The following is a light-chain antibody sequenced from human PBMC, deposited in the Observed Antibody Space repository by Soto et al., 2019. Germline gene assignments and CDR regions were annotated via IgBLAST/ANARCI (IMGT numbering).Light chain of an antibody. CDR2: DAS. CDR1: QSVSSY. Sequence: EIVLTQSPATLSLSPGERATLSCRASQSVSSYLAWYQQKPGQAPRLLIYDASNRATGIPARFSGSWSATAFTLTISSREPEDFAVYYWQQRSNWPPAITFGQGTRLDIK. J-gene: IGKJ5*01. V-gene: IGKV3-11*01. CDR3: QQRSNWPPAIT.